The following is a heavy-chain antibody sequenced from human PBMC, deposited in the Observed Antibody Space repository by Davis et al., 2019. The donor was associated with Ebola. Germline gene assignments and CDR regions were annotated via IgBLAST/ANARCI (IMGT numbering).Heavy chain of an antibody. CDR2: INPSGGST. CDR3: ARDRLEWEPMGGFDY. V-gene: IGHV1-46*01. D-gene: IGHD1-26*01. Sequence: ASVKVSCKASGGTFSSYAISWVRQAPGQGLEWMGIINPSGGSTSYALKFQGRVTMTRDTSTSTVYMELSSLRSEDTAVYYCARDRLEWEPMGGFDYWGQGTLVTVSS. J-gene: IGHJ4*02. CDR1: GGTFSSYA.